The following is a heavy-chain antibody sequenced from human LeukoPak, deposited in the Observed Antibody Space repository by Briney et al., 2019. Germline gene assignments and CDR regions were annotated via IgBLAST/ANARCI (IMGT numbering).Heavy chain of an antibody. Sequence: SETLSLTCAVYGGSFSGYYWSWIRQPPGKGREWIGEINHSGITNYNPSLKSRVTISVDTSTIQFALKLTSVTAADTAVYDCAGTVITRLFTEDVWVKGTTVTV. CDR3: AGTVITRLFTEDV. D-gene: IGHD3-16*01. CDR1: GGSFSGYY. V-gene: IGHV4-34*01. J-gene: IGHJ6*03. CDR2: INHSGIT.